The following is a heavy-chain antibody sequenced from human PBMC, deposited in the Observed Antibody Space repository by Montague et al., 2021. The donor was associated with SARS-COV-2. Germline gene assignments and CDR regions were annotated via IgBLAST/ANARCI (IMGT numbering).Heavy chain of an antibody. CDR1: GDSVCGNRAT. Sequence: CAISGDSVCGNRATRRWKRQSPSRGFDRLGRTYYRFRWSNDYAVSVRSRIIINPDTSTNQFSLQLSSVTPEDTAVYFCARERWAVGVSFDYWGQGTLVTVSS. CDR2: TYYRFRWSN. D-gene: IGHD1-26*01. J-gene: IGHJ4*02. CDR3: ARERWAVGVSFDY. V-gene: IGHV6-1*01.